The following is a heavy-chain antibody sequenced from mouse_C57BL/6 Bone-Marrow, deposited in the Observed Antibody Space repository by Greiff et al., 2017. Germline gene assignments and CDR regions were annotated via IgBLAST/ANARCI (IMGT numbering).Heavy chain of an antibody. CDR3: ARFRGY. V-gene: IGHV1-81*01. CDR2: IYPRSGNT. J-gene: IGHJ2*01. CDR1: GYTFTSYG. D-gene: IGHD3-3*01. Sequence: VQLQPSGAELARPGASVKLSCKASGYTFTSYGISWVKQRTGQGLEWIGEIYPRSGNTYYNEKFKGKATLTADKSSSTAYMELRSLTSEDSAVYFCARFRGYWGQGTTLTVSS.